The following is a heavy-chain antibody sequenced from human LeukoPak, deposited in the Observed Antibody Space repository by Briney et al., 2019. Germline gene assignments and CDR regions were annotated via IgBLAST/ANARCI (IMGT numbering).Heavy chain of an antibody. CDR2: IIPIFGTA. J-gene: IGHJ5*02. Sequence: SVKVSCKASGGTFSSYAINWVRQAPGQGLEWMGRIIPIFGTANYAQKFQGRVTITADESTSTAYMELSSLRSEDTAVYYCARDLRRVRYYDFWSGYQNWFDPWGQGTLVTVSS. CDR1: GGTFSSYA. CDR3: ARDLRRVRYYDFWSGYQNWFDP. V-gene: IGHV1-69*13. D-gene: IGHD3-3*01.